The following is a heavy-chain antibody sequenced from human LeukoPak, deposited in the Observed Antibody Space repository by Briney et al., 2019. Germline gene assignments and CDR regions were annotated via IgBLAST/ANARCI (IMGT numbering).Heavy chain of an antibody. V-gene: IGHV3-30*04. D-gene: IGHD6-13*01. J-gene: IGHJ6*02. Sequence: GGSLRLSCAASGFTFSSYAMQWVRQAPGKGLEWVAVISYDGSNKYYADSVKGRFTISRDNSKNTLYLQMNSLRAEDTAVYYCAKDRLVSSSWYYYYGMDVRGQGTTVTVSS. CDR2: ISYDGSNK. CDR1: GFTFSSYA. CDR3: AKDRLVSSSWYYYYGMDV.